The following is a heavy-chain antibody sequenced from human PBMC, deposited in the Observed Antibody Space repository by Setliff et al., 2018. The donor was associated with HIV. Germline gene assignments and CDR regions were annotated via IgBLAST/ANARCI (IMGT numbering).Heavy chain of an antibody. CDR3: ARDRLYCSGGSCYSVGPNDVFDI. D-gene: IGHD2-15*01. CDR2: IYYSGST. J-gene: IGHJ3*02. V-gene: IGHV4-59*08. CDR1: GDSISSYY. Sequence: SETLSLTCTVSGDSISSYYWSWIRQPPGKGLEWIGYIYYSGSTNYNPSLRSRVTISVDTSKNQFSLKLSSVTAADTAVYYCARDRLYCSGGSCYSVGPNDVFDIWGQGTMVTVSS.